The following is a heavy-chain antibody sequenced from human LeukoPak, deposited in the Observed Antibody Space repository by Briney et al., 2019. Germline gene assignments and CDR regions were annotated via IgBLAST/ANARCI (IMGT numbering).Heavy chain of an antibody. CDR2: IYYSGST. J-gene: IGHJ3*02. Sequence: SETLSLTCTVSGGSISSYYWSWIRQPPGKGLEWIGYIYYSGSTNYNPSLKSRVTISVDTSKNQFSLKLSSVTAADTAVYYCARDNYGVSAFDIWGQGTMVTVSS. CDR1: GGSISSYY. CDR3: ARDNYGVSAFDI. D-gene: IGHD4-17*01. V-gene: IGHV4-59*01.